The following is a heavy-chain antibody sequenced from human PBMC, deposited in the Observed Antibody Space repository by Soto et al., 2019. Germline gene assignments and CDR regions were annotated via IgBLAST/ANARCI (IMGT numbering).Heavy chain of an antibody. D-gene: IGHD6-13*01. CDR2: IYYSGST. CDR3: ARHFSSSWSRLYNCFEP. Sequence: PSETLSLTCTVSGGSISGGNYYWSWIRQPPGKGLEWIGYIYYSGSTYYNPSLRSRVTISVDTSKNQFSLKLSSVTAADTAVYYCARHFSSSWSRLYNCFEPWGQGTLVTVSS. CDR1: GGSISGGNYY. V-gene: IGHV4-30-4*01. J-gene: IGHJ5*02.